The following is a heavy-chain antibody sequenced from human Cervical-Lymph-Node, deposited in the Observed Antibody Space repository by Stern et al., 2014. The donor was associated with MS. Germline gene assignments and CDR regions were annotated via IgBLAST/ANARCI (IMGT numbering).Heavy chain of an antibody. J-gene: IGHJ6*02. V-gene: IGHV1-69*01. Sequence: QVQLVESGAEVKKPGSSVKVSCKASGGTFSSYAISWVRQPPGQGLEWLGGILPIFGTANYAQKFQGRVTITADESTSTAYMELSSLRSEDTAVYYCARGELKEGLVRGMDVWGQGTTVTVSS. D-gene: IGHD1-26*01. CDR1: GGTFSSYA. CDR3: ARGELKEGLVRGMDV. CDR2: ILPIFGTA.